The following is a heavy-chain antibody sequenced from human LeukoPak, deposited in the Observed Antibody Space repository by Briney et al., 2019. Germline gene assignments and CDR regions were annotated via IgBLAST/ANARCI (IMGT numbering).Heavy chain of an antibody. J-gene: IGHJ4*02. V-gene: IGHV4-59*01. D-gene: IGHD2-2*01. CDR3: ARGGYCSSTSCYLDY. CDR1: SGSISSYY. CDR2: IYYSGST. Sequence: SETLSLTCTVSSGSISSYYWSWIRQPPGKGLEWIGYIYYSGSTNYNPSLKSRVTISVDTSKNQFSLKLSSVTAADTAVYYCARGGYCSSTSCYLDYWGQGTLVTVSS.